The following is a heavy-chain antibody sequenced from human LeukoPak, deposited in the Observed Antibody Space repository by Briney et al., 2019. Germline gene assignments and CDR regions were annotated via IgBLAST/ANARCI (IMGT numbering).Heavy chain of an antibody. Sequence: GASVKVSCKASGYTFTGYYIHWVRQAPGQGLEWMGWISAYNGDTNYAQNLQGRVTMTTDTSTDTAYMELRSLRSDDTAVYYCARDGLSYTNPNNWFDPWGQGTLVTVSS. CDR2: ISAYNGDT. V-gene: IGHV1-18*04. CDR3: ARDGLSYTNPNNWFDP. J-gene: IGHJ5*02. CDR1: GYTFTGYY. D-gene: IGHD2-2*02.